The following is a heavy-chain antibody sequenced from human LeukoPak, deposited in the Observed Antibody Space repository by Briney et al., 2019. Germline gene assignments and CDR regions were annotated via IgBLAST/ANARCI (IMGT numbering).Heavy chain of an antibody. CDR2: IHPSDSDT. CDR3: ARHYYNDNTLLDF. V-gene: IGHV5-10-1*01. CDR1: GSRFTTYW. D-gene: IGHD3-22*01. Sequence: HGASLQISFKGSGSRFTTYWISWVRQLHGEGPEWMGRIHPSDSDTNYSPSFQGHVTFSTDKSISTAYLQWTSLKASDTAIYFCARHYYNDNTLLDFWGQGTLVTVSS. J-gene: IGHJ4*02.